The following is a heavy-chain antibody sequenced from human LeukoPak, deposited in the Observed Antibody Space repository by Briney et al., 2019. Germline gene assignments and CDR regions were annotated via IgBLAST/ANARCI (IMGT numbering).Heavy chain of an antibody. CDR3: ARDLSAGGSPEGKNTFDI. CDR2: INPNSGGT. Sequence: ASVTVSCKASGYTFTGYYMHWVRQAPAQGLEWMGWINPNSGGTNYAQKFQGWVTMTRDTSISTAYMELSRLRSDDTAVYYCARDLSAGGSPEGKNTFDIWGQGTMVTVSS. J-gene: IGHJ3*02. V-gene: IGHV1-2*04. CDR1: GYTFTGYY. D-gene: IGHD6-13*01.